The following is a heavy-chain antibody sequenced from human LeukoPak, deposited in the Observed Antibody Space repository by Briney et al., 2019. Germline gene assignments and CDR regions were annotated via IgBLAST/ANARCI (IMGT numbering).Heavy chain of an antibody. CDR2: IYYSGST. J-gene: IGHJ4*02. V-gene: IGHV4-39*01. CDR1: GGSISSSNYS. Sequence: KPSETPSLTCSVSGGSISSSNYSWGWVRQPPGKGLEWIGSIYYSGSTYYNPSLQSRVTISVDTSKNQFSLKLSSVTAADTAVYYCARRGYYDSSAYYHYWGQGALLTVSS. D-gene: IGHD3-22*01. CDR3: ARRGYYDSSAYYHY.